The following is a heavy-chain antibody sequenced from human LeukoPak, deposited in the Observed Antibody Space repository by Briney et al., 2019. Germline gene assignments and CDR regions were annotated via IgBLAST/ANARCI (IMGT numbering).Heavy chain of an antibody. CDR1: GFTFSSHA. V-gene: IGHV3-23*01. D-gene: IGHD3-22*01. CDR2: ISGSGGST. Sequence: GGSLRLSCAASGFTFSSHAMSWVRQAPGQGLEWVSYISGSGGSTYYADSVKGRFTISRDNSKNTLYLQMNSLRAEDTAVYYCAKIVVVTKFDYWGQGTLVTVSS. CDR3: AKIVVVTKFDY. J-gene: IGHJ4*02.